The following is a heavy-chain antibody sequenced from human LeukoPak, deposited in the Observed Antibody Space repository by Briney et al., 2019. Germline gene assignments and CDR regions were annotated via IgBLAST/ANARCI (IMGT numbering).Heavy chain of an antibody. CDR1: GYTFSDYY. V-gene: IGHV1-46*01. D-gene: IGHD1-20*01. Sequence: ASVKVSCKASGYTFSDYYMHWVRQASGQGLEWMGIINPSGGSTSYAQKFQGRVTMTRDMSTSTVYMELSSLRSEDTAVYYCARVRMSITGTEAFDIWGQGTMVTVSS. CDR2: INPSGGST. CDR3: ARVRMSITGTEAFDI. J-gene: IGHJ3*02.